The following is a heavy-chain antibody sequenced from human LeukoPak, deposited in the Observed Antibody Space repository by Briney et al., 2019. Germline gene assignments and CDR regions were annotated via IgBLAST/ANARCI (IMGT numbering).Heavy chain of an antibody. D-gene: IGHD3-22*01. CDR3: AKDQLYYYDSSGYI. CDR1: GFTFSSYN. V-gene: IGHV3-21*04. J-gene: IGHJ4*02. Sequence: PGGSLRLSCAASGFTFSSYNMNWVRQAPGKGLEWVSSISSSSSYIYYADSVKGRFTISRDNAKNSLFLQMNSLRAEDTAVYYCAKDQLYYYDSSGYIWGQGTLVTVSS. CDR2: ISSSSSYI.